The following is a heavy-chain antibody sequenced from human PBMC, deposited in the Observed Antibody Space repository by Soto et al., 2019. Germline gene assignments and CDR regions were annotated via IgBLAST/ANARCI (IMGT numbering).Heavy chain of an antibody. D-gene: IGHD2-15*01. CDR1: GFTFSTYG. V-gene: IGHV3-30*03. CDR3: VRSLDRVVALTPHHYYLYGLEV. Sequence: PGGSLRLSCAASGFTFSTYGMHWVRQTPGKGLEWVAVISHDGSNKYYADSVKGRFTISRDNSKNTLYLQMYSLRAEDTALYYCVRSLDRVVALTPHHYYLYGLEVWGQGTTVTGAS. CDR2: ISHDGSNK. J-gene: IGHJ6*02.